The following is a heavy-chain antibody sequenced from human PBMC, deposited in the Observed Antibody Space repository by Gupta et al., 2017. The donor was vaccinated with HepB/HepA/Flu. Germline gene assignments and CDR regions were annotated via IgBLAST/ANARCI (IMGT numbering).Heavy chain of an antibody. CDR1: GFIFGEYS. CDR3: ARGVDTVMEHFEF. CDR2: IRSKVYGGTT. J-gene: IGHJ4*02. D-gene: IGHD5-18*01. V-gene: IGHV3-49*05. Sequence: EVHLVESGGGLVKPGRSLRLSCSASGFIFGEYSMTWFRQAPEKGLEWVGVIRSKVYGGTTEYAASVKGRFSMSRDDSRSTAYLQLNSLKTEDTGVYYCARGVDTVMEHFEFWGQGTRVTVSS.